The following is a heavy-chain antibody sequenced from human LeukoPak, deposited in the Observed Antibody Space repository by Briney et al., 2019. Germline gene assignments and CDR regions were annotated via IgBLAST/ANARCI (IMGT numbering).Heavy chain of an antibody. CDR1: GFTFSNYA. J-gene: IGHJ5*02. CDR3: AKDAIVVVPAAMEFDP. Sequence: PGGSLRLSCAASGFTFSNYAMSWVRQAPGKGLECVSAVVGSGGSTYYADSVTGRFTISRDNSRNTLYLQMNSLRAEDTAIYYCAKDAIVVVPAAMEFDPWGQGTLVTVSS. CDR2: VVGSGGST. V-gene: IGHV3-23*01. D-gene: IGHD2-2*01.